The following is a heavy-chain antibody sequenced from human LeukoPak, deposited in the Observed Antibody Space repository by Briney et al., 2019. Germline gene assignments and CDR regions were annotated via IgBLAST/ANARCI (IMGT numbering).Heavy chain of an antibody. CDR2: ISYEGSNK. CDR3: AKDRDTIDGGVLYY. D-gene: IGHD3-16*01. J-gene: IGHJ4*02. CDR1: GFTFSSYG. V-gene: IGHV3-30*18. Sequence: RSLRLSCAASGFTFSSYGMHWVRQAPGKGLDWVAVISYEGSNKYYADSVKGRFTISRDNSKDTLYLQMNSLRAEDKAVYYCAKDRDTIDGGVLYYWGQGTLVTVSS.